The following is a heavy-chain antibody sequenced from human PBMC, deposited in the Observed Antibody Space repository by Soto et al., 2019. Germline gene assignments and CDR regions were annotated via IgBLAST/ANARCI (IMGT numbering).Heavy chain of an antibody. CDR1: GYTFTSYD. D-gene: IGHD3-3*01. J-gene: IGHJ6*02. V-gene: IGHV1-8*01. CDR2: MNPNSGNT. CDR3: ARGHITIFGGDFYYYYGMDV. Sequence: ASVKVSCKXSGYTFTSYDINWVRQATGQGLEWMGWMNPNSGNTGYAQKFQGRVTMTRNTSISTAYMELSSLRSEDTAVYYCARGHITIFGGDFYYYYGMDVWGQGTTVTVSS.